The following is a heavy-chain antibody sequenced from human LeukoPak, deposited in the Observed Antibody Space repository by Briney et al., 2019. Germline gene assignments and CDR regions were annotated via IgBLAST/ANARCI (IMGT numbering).Heavy chain of an antibody. V-gene: IGHV3-9*01. CDR2: ISWNSRSI. CDR3: VKDIFRGTYSGFDY. J-gene: IGHJ4*02. Sequence: GGSLRLSCTASGFTFDDYAMHWVRQVPGKGLDWVSSISWNSRSIDYADSVKGRFIVSRDNAQNSVSLQMNCLRPEDTAFYYGVKDIFRGTYSGFDYWGQGTLVTVSS. CDR1: GFTFDDYA. D-gene: IGHD1-26*01.